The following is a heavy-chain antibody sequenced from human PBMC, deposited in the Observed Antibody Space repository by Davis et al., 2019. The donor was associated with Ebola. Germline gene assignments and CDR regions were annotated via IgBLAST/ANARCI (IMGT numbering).Heavy chain of an antibody. D-gene: IGHD6-19*01. V-gene: IGHV1-18*01. Sequence: ASVKVSCKASGYTFTSYGISWVRQAPGQGLEWMGWISAYNGNTNYAQKLQGRVTMTTDTSTSTAYMELRSLRSDDTAVYYCAIMNVVAVAGFNVQGRYFDYWGQGTLVTVSS. CDR1: GYTFTSYG. CDR2: ISAYNGNT. J-gene: IGHJ4*02. CDR3: AIMNVVAVAGFNVQGRYFDY.